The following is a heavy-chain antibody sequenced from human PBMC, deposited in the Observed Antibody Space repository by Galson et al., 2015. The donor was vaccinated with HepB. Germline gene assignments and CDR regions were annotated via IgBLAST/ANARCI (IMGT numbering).Heavy chain of an antibody. CDR3: ARDPSDQPDYVYFQH. CDR1: GFTFSSYA. V-gene: IGHV3-30*04. Sequence: SLRLSCAASGFTFSSYAMHWVRQAPGKGLEWVAVISYDGSNKYYADSVKGRFTISRDNSKNTLYLQMNSLRAEDTAVYYCARDPSDQPDYVYFQHWGQGTLVTVSS. CDR2: ISYDGSNK. D-gene: IGHD4-17*01. J-gene: IGHJ1*01.